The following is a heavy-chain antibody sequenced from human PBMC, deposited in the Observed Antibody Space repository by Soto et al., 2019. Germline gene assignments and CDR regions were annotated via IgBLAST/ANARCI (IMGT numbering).Heavy chain of an antibody. CDR1: GYTFTSYG. CDR3: ARGAQLERRDYYYYGMDV. CDR2: ISAYNGNT. D-gene: IGHD1-1*01. Sequence: ASVNVSCKASGYTFTSYGISWVRQAPGQGLEWMGWISAYNGNTNYAQKLQGRVTMTTDTSTSTAYMELRSLRSDDTAVYYCARGAQLERRDYYYYGMDVWGQGTTVTVSS. J-gene: IGHJ6*02. V-gene: IGHV1-18*01.